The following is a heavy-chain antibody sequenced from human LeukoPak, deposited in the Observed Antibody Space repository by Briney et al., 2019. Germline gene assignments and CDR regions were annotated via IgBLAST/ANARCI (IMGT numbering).Heavy chain of an antibody. CDR2: ISYDGSNK. CDR3: ARDLTFGGVIVYYFDY. V-gene: IGHV3-30-3*01. D-gene: IGHD3-16*02. CDR1: GFTFSSYA. J-gene: IGHJ4*02. Sequence: GGSLRLSCAASGFTFSSYAMHWVRQAPGKGLEWVAVISYDGSNKYYADSVKGRFTISRDNSKNTLYLQMNSLRAEDTAVYYCARDLTFGGVIVYYFDYWGQGTLVTVSS.